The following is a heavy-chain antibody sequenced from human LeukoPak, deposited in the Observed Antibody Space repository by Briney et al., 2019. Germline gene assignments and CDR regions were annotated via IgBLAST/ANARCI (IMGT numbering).Heavy chain of an antibody. D-gene: IGHD6-19*01. V-gene: IGHV1-18*01. CDR3: AREYSSGWYYPNGHNWCDP. Sequence: GASVKVSCKASGYTFTSYGISWVRQAPGQGLEWMGWISAYNGNTNYAQKLHGRVTMTTDTSTSTAYMELRSLKSDDTGVYYCAREYSSGWYYPNGHNWCDPWGQGPLLSVSS. J-gene: IGHJ5*02. CDR1: GYTFTSYG. CDR2: ISAYNGNT.